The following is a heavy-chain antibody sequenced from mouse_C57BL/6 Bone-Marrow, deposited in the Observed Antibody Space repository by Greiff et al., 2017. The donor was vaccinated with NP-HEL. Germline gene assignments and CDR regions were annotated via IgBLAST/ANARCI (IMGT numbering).Heavy chain of an antibody. J-gene: IGHJ4*01. CDR3: ARGGIPYYYAMDY. CDR1: GYTFTDYY. Sequence: VQLQQSGPVLVKPGASVKMSCKASGYTFTDYYMNWVKQSHGKSLEWIGVINPYNGGTSYNQKFKGKATLTVDKSSSTAYMELNSLTSEDSAVYYCARGGIPYYYAMDYWGQGTSVTVSS. CDR2: INPYNGGT. V-gene: IGHV1-19*01.